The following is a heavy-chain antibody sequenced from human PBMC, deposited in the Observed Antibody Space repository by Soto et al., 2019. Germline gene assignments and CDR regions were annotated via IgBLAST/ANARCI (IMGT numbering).Heavy chain of an antibody. CDR1: GFTFTHYW. CDR2: VSINATTT. CDR3: ARTPKYCTSTNCYVIAFDS. J-gene: IGHJ4*02. D-gene: IGHD2-2*01. V-gene: IGHV3-74*01. Sequence: ELQLVESGGGLFQPGGSLRLSCTASGFTFTHYWMHWVRKAPGKWLVLVSRVSINATTTSYADSVKGRFSISRDNAKNTLYLQMTNVRVEDTAIYYCARTPKYCTSTNCYVIAFDSWGQGALVTVSS.